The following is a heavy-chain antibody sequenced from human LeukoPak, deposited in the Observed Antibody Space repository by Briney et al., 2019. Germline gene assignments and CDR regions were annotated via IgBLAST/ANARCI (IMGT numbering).Heavy chain of an antibody. D-gene: IGHD2/OR15-2a*01. Sequence: PGGSLRLSCAASGFIFSTYNMHWVRQAPRKGLEWVSSINCHSNYMYYGDSVKGRFIISRDNAKNLVSLQMNNLRVDDTAVYCCARVSARSYVSGILKGFYVDYWGQGVLVTVSS. J-gene: IGHJ4*02. CDR1: GFIFSTYN. CDR2: INCHSNYM. V-gene: IGHV3-21*01. CDR3: ARVSARSYVSGILKGFYVDY.